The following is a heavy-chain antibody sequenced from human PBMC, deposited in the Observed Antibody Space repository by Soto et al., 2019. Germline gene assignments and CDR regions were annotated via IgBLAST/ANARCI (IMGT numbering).Heavy chain of an antibody. CDR2: ISGSGDIT. V-gene: IGHV3-23*01. J-gene: IGHJ4*02. D-gene: IGHD3-9*01. CDR1: GFSLSNSA. CDR3: AKVPQWVLRYHDWFFDY. Sequence: EVQLLESWGGLVQPGGSLRLSCAVSGFSLSNSAMTWVRQAPGKGLEWVSGISGSGDITYNTDSVKGRFAISRDTSKNVVYLQMRRLRAEDTAVYYCAKVPQWVLRYHDWFFDYWGQGTLVTVSS.